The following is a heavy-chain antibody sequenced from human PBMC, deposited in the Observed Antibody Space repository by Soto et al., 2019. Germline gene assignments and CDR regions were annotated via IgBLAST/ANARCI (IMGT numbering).Heavy chain of an antibody. CDR2: INPNSGGT. Sequence: ASVKVSCKASGYTFTGYYMHWVRQAPGQGLGWMGWINPNSGGTNYAQKFQGWVTMTRDTSISTAYMELSRLRSDDTAVYYCARDRQLRYFDWLPEPPYYYYYGMDVWGQGTTVTVSS. CDR1: GYTFTGYY. D-gene: IGHD3-9*01. V-gene: IGHV1-2*04. J-gene: IGHJ6*02. CDR3: ARDRQLRYFDWLPEPPYYYYYGMDV.